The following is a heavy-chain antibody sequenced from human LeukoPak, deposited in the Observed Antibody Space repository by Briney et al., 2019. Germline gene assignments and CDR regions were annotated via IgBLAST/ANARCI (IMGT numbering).Heavy chain of an antibody. J-gene: IGHJ4*02. V-gene: IGHV1-18*01. D-gene: IGHD3-3*01. Sequence: ASVKVSCKASGYTFSRHGMTWVRQAPGQGLEWMGWISGGKGDTKYAQNLQGRVTMTTEANTAYMELRSLTSDDTAVYYCMRGTCGVVLDYWGQGTPVTVSS. CDR2: ISGGKGDT. CDR1: GYTFSRHG. CDR3: MRGTCGVVLDY.